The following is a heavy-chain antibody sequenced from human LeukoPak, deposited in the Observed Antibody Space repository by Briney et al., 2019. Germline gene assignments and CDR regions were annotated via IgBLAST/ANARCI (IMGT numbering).Heavy chain of an antibody. V-gene: IGHV4-34*01. J-gene: IGHJ5*02. CDR1: GGSLINYY. D-gene: IGHD2/OR15-2a*01. CDR3: AMVLWQSARPGP. Sequence: PSETLFLTCAVYGGSLINYYWSWIRQSPGKGLEWIGDIDHSGGTSYNPALRSRVTMSIDPSRNQFYLKINSVTASDTAVYYCAMVLWQSARPGPWDQGSLVTVSS. CDR2: IDHSGGT.